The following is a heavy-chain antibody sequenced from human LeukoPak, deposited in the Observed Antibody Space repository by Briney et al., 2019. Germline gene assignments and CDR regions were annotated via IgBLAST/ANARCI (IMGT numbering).Heavy chain of an antibody. V-gene: IGHV5-10-1*01. CDR3: ARSSDGSGAVWFDP. Sequence: GESLRISCKGSGYSLTSYWISWVRQMPGKGLEWMGRIDSSDSHTHYSPYFQGHVHVPVDKSVSTSYLQWSSLKASDTAMYYCARSSDGSGAVWFDPWGKGTLVSVSS. CDR2: IDSSDSHT. J-gene: IGHJ5*02. D-gene: IGHD3-10*01. CDR1: GYSLTSYW.